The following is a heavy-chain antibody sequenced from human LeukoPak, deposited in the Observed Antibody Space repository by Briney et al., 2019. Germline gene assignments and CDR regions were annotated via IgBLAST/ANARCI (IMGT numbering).Heavy chain of an antibody. J-gene: IGHJ6*03. CDR1: GFTFSGYS. CDR2: ISNDGINK. V-gene: IGHV3-30*18. D-gene: IGHD4-11*01. Sequence: PGGSLRLSCVASGFTFSGYSMNWVRQAPGKGLEWVAVISNDGINKYHADSVKGRFTISRDNSKNTLYLQMNSLRAEDTAVYYCAKDSNSPGDYYFYYMDVWGKGTTVTVSS. CDR3: AKDSNSPGDYYFYYMDV.